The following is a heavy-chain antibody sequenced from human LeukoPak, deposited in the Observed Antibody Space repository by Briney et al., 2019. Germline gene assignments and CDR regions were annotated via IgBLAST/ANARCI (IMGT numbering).Heavy chain of an antibody. CDR2: IYYSGST. Sequence: SETLSLTCTVSGGSVSSGSYYWSWIRQPPGKGLEWIGYIYYSGSTNYNPSLKSRVTISVDTSKNQFSLKLSSVTAADTAVYYCARTGHYYDSSGYYYLDAFDIWGQGTMVTVSS. D-gene: IGHD3-22*01. CDR1: GGSVSSGSYY. V-gene: IGHV4-61*01. CDR3: ARTGHYYDSSGYYYLDAFDI. J-gene: IGHJ3*02.